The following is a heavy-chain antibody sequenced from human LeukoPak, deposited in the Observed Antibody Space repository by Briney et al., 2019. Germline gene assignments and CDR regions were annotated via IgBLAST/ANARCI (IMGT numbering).Heavy chain of an antibody. Sequence: SQTLSLTCAISGDSVSSNRGTWNWIRQSPSRGLEWLGRTYYRSKWYNDYAVSVKSRITINPDTSKNQFSLQLNSVTPEDTAVYYCARGYYYDSSGLDYWGQGTLVTVSS. CDR1: GDSVSSNRGT. V-gene: IGHV6-1*01. D-gene: IGHD3-22*01. J-gene: IGHJ4*02. CDR3: ARGYYYDSSGLDY. CDR2: TYYRSKWYN.